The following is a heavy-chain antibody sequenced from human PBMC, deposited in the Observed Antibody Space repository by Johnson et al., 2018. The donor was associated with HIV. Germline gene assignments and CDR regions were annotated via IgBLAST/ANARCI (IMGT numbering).Heavy chain of an antibody. J-gene: IGHJ3*02. V-gene: IGHV3-30*04. D-gene: IGHD3-10*01. CDR2: LSYDGSTK. Sequence: QVQLVESGGGVVQPGRSLRLSCAASGFTFSSYAMHWVRQAPGKGLEWVASLSYDGSTKDYADSVKGRFTISRDISKNLLYLQMNSLRTEDTAVYYCARDRLWFGESDAFDIWGQGTMVTVSS. CDR3: ARDRLWFGESDAFDI. CDR1: GFTFSSYA.